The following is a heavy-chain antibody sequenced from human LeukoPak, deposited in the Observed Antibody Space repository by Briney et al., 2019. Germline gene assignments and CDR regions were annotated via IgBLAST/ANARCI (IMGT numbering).Heavy chain of an antibody. CDR3: ARDWYSSGSGSFDI. D-gene: IGHD6-19*01. Sequence: GASVKVSCKASGYTFTGCYIHWVRQAPGEGLEWMGWINPNNGGTKIAQKFQGRVTMTRDTSISTVYMELSGLTSDDRALYYCARDWYSSGSGSFDIWGQGTKVTVAS. V-gene: IGHV1-2*02. CDR1: GYTFTGCY. CDR2: INPNNGGT. J-gene: IGHJ3*02.